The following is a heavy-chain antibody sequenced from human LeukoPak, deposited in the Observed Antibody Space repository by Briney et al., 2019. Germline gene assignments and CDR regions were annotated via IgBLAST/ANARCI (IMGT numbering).Heavy chain of an antibody. CDR1: GYRFTGYY. J-gene: IGHJ5*02. Sequence: RASVKVSCKASGYRFTGYYMHWVRQAPGQGLEWLGWINPNTGGTNYAQKFQGRVIMTRATSISTAYMELNRLTSDDTAMYYCAKASDNWNDGDWFDPWGQGTLVTVSS. CDR3: AKASDNWNDGDWFDP. V-gene: IGHV1-2*02. CDR2: INPNTGGT. D-gene: IGHD1-1*01.